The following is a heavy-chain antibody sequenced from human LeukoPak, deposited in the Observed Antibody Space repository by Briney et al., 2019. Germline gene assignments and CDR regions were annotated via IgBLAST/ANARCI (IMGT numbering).Heavy chain of an antibody. J-gene: IGHJ3*02. Sequence: GGSLRLSCAASGFTFSSYWMSWVRQAPGKGLECVANIKQDGSEKYYVDSVKGRFTISRDNAKNSLYLQMNSLRAEDTAVYYCASSYYPDAFDIWGQGTMVTVSS. CDR3: ASSYYPDAFDI. CDR1: GFTFSSYW. V-gene: IGHV3-7*01. D-gene: IGHD3-10*01. CDR2: IKQDGSEK.